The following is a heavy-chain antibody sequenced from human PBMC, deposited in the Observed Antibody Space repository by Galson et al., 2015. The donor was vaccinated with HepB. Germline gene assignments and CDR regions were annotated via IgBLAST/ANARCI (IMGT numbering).Heavy chain of an antibody. CDR3: AKDHTVTTRRGLWGDFPTQYKNDAFDI. Sequence: SLRLSCAASGFTFSSYGMNWVRQAPGKGLEWVSSISSSSRYIYYADSVKGRFTISRDNAKNSLYLQMNSLRAEDTALYYCAKDHTVTTRRGLWGDFPTQYKNDAFDIWGQGAVVTVSS. D-gene: IGHD4-17*01. CDR1: GFTFSSYG. CDR2: ISSSSRYI. J-gene: IGHJ3*02. V-gene: IGHV3-21*01.